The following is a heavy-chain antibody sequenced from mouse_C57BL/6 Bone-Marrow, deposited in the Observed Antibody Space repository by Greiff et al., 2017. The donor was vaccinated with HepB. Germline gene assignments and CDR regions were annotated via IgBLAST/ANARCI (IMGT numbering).Heavy chain of an antibody. CDR1: GYSITSGYY. J-gene: IGHJ4*01. V-gene: IGHV3-6*01. Sequence: EVQRVESGPGLVKPSQSLSLTCSVTGYSITSGYYWNWIRQFPGNKLEWMGYISYDGSNNYNPSLKNRISITRDTSKNQFFLKLTSVTTEDTATYYCARVELGEMDYWGQGTSVTVSS. CDR3: ARVELGEMDY. D-gene: IGHD4-1*01. CDR2: ISYDGSN.